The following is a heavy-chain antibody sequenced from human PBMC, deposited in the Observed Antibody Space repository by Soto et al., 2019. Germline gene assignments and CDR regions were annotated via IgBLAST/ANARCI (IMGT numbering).Heavy chain of an antibody. V-gene: IGHV1-2*04. CDR1: GYTFTGYY. Sequence: ASVKVSCKASGYTFTGYYMHWVRQAPGQGLEWMGWINPNSGGTNYAQKFQGWVTMTRDTSISTAYMELSRLRSDDTAVYYCARAGGHSGYGSKNDDYYYYYMDVWGKGTTVTVSS. CDR3: ARAGGHSGYGSKNDDYYYYYMDV. D-gene: IGHD5-12*01. J-gene: IGHJ6*03. CDR2: INPNSGGT.